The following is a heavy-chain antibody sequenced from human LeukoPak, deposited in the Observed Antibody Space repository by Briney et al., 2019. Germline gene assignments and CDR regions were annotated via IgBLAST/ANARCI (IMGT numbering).Heavy chain of an antibody. CDR1: GYSFTIYW. V-gene: IGHV5-51*01. CDR3: ATSTIGWYYPADY. D-gene: IGHD6-19*01. Sequence: GESLKISCKGSGYSFTIYWIGWVRQMPGKGLEWMGIIYPGDSDTRYSPSFQGQVTISADKSISTAYLQWSSLKASDTAMYYCATSTIGWYYPADYWGQGTLVTVSS. J-gene: IGHJ4*02. CDR2: IYPGDSDT.